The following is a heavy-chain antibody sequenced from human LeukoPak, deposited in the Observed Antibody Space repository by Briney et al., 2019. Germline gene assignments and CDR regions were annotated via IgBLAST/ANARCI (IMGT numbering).Heavy chain of an antibody. CDR3: TLIQGWGSGSYYRDF. Sequence: EGSLRLSCAASGFSISNDWMSWVRQAPGKGLEWVARVKSRSAGETTDYAAPVKGRFTTSRDDSKNTLYLQMNSLKTEDTAVYYCTLIQGWGSGSYYRDFWGQGTLVTVSS. J-gene: IGHJ4*02. CDR2: VKSRSAGETT. D-gene: IGHD3-10*01. V-gene: IGHV3-15*01. CDR1: GFSISNDW.